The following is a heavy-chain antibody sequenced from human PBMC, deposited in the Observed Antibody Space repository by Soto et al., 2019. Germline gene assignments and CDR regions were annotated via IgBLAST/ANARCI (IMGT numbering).Heavy chain of an antibody. V-gene: IGHV1-2*02. D-gene: IGHD2-21*02. CDR2: IDLDIGDT. J-gene: IGHJ4*02. CDR1: GHTFTGHH. CDR3: APESTRTAGFDY. Sequence: ASVKVSCKASGHTFTGHHMHWVRQAPGQGLEWMGLIDLDIGDTKYAQKFQGRVTSTSDTSITTAYMELRGLRSDDTAVCYFAPESTRTAGFDYWGQGTLVTVS.